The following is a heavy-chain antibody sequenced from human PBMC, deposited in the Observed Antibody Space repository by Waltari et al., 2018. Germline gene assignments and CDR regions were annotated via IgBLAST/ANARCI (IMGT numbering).Heavy chain of an antibody. CDR3: AKDSGVGGDDY. CDR2: IHNGGETT. D-gene: IGHD3-3*01. Sequence: EVQLLESGGGLVQPGGSLRLSCAASGSTFSSYTMNWVRQAPGQGLEWVSAIHNGGETTSYADSVKGRFTISRDNSKNTLYLQMNNLRAEDTAMYFCAKDSGVGGDDYWGQGTLVTVSS. V-gene: IGHV3-23*01. J-gene: IGHJ4*02. CDR1: GSTFSSYT.